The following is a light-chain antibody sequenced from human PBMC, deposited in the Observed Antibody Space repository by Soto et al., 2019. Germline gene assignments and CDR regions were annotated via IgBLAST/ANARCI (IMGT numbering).Light chain of an antibody. V-gene: IGLV1-40*01. Sequence: QPVLTQPPSVSGAPGQRVTISCTGSSSNIGAGYDVHWYQQLPGTAPKLLIYGNSNRPSGAPDRFSGSKSGTSAALAITGLQSEDEAYYYCQSYDSSHVVFGGGTKLTVL. CDR1: SSNIGAGYD. CDR2: GNS. CDR3: QSYDSSHVV. J-gene: IGLJ2*01.